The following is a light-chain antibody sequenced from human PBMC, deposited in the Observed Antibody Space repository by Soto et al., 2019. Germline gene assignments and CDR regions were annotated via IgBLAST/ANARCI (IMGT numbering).Light chain of an antibody. Sequence: EILMIQYPPTLSVSRGEIDTLSCRASQSVSSNLAWYQQKPGQAPTLLIYDASKRATGIPARFSGCGSGTEFTLTVSSLEAEDFAVYYCHPRFTCAWTFGQGTKVDIK. CDR2: DAS. J-gene: IGKJ1*01. CDR1: QSVSSN. V-gene: IGKV3-11*01. CDR3: HPRFTCAWT.